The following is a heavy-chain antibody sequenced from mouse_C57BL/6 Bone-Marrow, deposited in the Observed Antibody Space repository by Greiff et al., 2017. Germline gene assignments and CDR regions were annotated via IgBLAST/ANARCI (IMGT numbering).Heavy chain of an antibody. V-gene: IGHV1-55*01. CDR3: ARAYYSNYWYFDV. CDR1: GYTFTSYW. Sequence: QVQLQQPGAELVKPGASVKMSCKASGYTFTSYWITWVKQRPGQGLEWIGDIYPGSGSTNYNEKFKSKATLTADTSSSTAYMQLSSLTPEDSAVYYCARAYYSNYWYFDVWGTGTTVTVSS. D-gene: IGHD2-5*01. J-gene: IGHJ1*03. CDR2: IYPGSGST.